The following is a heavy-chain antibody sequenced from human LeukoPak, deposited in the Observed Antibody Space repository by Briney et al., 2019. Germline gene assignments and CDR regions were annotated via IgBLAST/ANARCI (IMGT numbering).Heavy chain of an antibody. CDR1: GYTFSTYS. CDR3: ARVYDFWSDYWYYMDV. CDR2: ISSYNGNT. V-gene: IGHV1-18*01. J-gene: IGHJ6*03. D-gene: IGHD3-3*01. Sequence: ASVKVSCKASGYTFSTYSVSWVRQAPGHGLEWMGWISSYNGNTHFAQKFQGRITMTTDTSTSTAYMKLRSPRSDDTAVYYCARVYDFWSDYWYYMDVWGKGTTVTVSS.